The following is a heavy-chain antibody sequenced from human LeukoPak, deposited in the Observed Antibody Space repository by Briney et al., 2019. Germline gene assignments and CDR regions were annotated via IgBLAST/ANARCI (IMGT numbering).Heavy chain of an antibody. V-gene: IGHV4-30-2*03. CDR1: GGSISSGGYS. Sequence: PSETLSLTCAVSGGSISSGGYSWSWIRQPPGKGLEWIGSIYHSGSTYYNPSLKSRVTISVDTSKNQFSLKLSSVTAADTTVYYCARQGGYNSGSIDYWGQGTLVIVSS. CDR2: IYHSGST. J-gene: IGHJ4*02. D-gene: IGHD5-18*01. CDR3: ARQGGYNSGSIDY.